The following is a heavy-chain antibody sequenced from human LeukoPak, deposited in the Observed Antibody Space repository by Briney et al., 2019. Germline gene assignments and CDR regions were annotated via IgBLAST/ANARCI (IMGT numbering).Heavy chain of an antibody. CDR3: ARVSGYCSGGRCYGGQWFDP. Sequence: SETLSLTCSVSGESMTPYYWTWIRQSAGKGLEWLGRVFHTGQHNYNPSLKSRLSMSPDASRNLVSLTLTSVTAADTAIYYCARVSGYCSGGRCYGGQWFDPWGQGTLVIVSS. V-gene: IGHV4-4*07. CDR2: VFHTGQH. J-gene: IGHJ5*02. CDR1: GESMTPYY. D-gene: IGHD2-15*01.